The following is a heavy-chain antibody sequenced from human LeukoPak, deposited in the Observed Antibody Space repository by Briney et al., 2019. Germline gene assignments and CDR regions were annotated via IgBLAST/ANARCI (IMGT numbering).Heavy chain of an antibody. D-gene: IGHD5-12*01. J-gene: IGHJ4*02. Sequence: PGGSLRLSCAASGFIFSTYSMNWVRQAPGKGPEGVSSISGTSSHIYYADSVKGRFTVSRDNARNSLYLQMNSLRVEDTAVYYCAREYSGYVPDYWGQGTLVTVSS. V-gene: IGHV3-21*01. CDR1: GFIFSTYS. CDR3: AREYSGYVPDY. CDR2: ISGTSSHI.